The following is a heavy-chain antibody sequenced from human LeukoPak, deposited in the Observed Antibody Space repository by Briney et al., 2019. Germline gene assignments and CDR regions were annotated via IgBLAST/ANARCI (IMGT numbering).Heavy chain of an antibody. Sequence: PGGSLRLSCAASGFTFSSYSMNWVRQAPGKGLEWVSYISSSSSTIYYADSVKGRFTISRDNAKNSLYLQMNSLRAEDTAVYYCARERPSLALPAFDIWGQGTMVTVSS. CDR1: GFTFSSYS. D-gene: IGHD6-13*01. V-gene: IGHV3-48*01. J-gene: IGHJ3*02. CDR3: ARERPSLALPAFDI. CDR2: ISSSSSTI.